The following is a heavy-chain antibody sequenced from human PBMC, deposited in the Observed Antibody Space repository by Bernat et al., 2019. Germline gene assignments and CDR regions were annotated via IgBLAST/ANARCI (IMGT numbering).Heavy chain of an antibody. V-gene: IGHV3-15*07. D-gene: IGHD3-22*01. J-gene: IGHJ4*02. CDR2: IKSKTDGGTT. CDR3: TTYYYDSSGYNFDY. Sequence: NAWMNWVRQAPGKGLEWVGRIKSKTDGGTTDYAAPVKGRFTISRDDSKNTLYLQMNSLKTEDTAVYYCTTYYYDSSGYNFDYWGQGTLVTVSS. CDR1: NAW.